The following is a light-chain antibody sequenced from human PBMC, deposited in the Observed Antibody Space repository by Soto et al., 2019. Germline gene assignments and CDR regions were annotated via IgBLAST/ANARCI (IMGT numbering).Light chain of an antibody. V-gene: IGLV1-44*01. CDR3: ATWDDSLNAAV. J-gene: IGLJ1*01. CDR2: SND. Sequence: QSALTQPPSASGTPGQRVTISCSGSNSNIGGSTVNWYQQLPGAAPKLLMYSNDQRPSGVPDRFSGSKFGTTASLAISGLQSEDEADYHCATWDDSLNAAVFGAGTKVTVL. CDR1: NSNIGGST.